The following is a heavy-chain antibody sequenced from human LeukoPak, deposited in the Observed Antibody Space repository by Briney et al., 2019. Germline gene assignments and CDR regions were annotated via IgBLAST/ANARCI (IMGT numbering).Heavy chain of an antibody. Sequence: PGGSLRLSCAASGFTFSDYWMSWVRQASGRGLEWLANIKEDGSEKYYLESINGRFTVSRDNAKSSLYLQMNSLRAEDSAVYYCTRAPNYIWGSNWGQGTLVTVSS. CDR3: TRAPNYIWGSN. J-gene: IGHJ4*02. CDR1: GFTFSDYW. D-gene: IGHD3-16*01. CDR2: IKEDGSEK. V-gene: IGHV3-7*01.